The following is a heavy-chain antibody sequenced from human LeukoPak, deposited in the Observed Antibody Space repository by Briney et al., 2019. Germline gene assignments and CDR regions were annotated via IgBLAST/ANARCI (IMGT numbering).Heavy chain of an antibody. CDR2: IKEDGSEK. J-gene: IGHJ5*02. CDR1: GFTLGHYW. Sequence: PGGSLRLSCPAFGFTLGHYWMTWVRQAPGKGLEWVASIKEDGSEKSHADSVKGRFTISRDNAKNSLYLQMNSLGAEDTAVYYCVSGGSYTFDPWGQGILVTVSS. CDR3: VSGGSYTFDP. D-gene: IGHD1-26*01. V-gene: IGHV3-7*01.